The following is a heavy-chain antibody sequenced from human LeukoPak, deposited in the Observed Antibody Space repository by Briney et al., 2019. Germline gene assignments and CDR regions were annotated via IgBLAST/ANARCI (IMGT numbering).Heavy chain of an antibody. D-gene: IGHD6-13*01. CDR3: ARARLYSSSWYGGGFDP. CDR1: GGSISSYY. J-gene: IGHJ5*02. V-gene: IGHV4-59*01. Sequence: SETLSLTCTVSGGSISSYYWSWIRQPPGKGLEWIGYIYYSGSTNYNPSLKSRVTISVDTSKNQFSLKLSSVTAADTAMYYCARARLYSSSWYGGGFDPWGQGTLVTVSS. CDR2: IYYSGST.